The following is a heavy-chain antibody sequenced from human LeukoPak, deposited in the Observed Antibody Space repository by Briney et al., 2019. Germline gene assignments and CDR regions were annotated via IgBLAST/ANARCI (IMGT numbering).Heavy chain of an antibody. CDR1: GGSISSSSYY. CDR2: IYYSGST. J-gene: IGHJ5*02. CDR3: ASRGRYWFDP. Sequence: SETLSLTCTVSGGSISSSSYYWGWIRQPPGKGLEWIGSIYYSGSTYYNPSLKSRVTISVDTSKNQFSLKLSSVTAADTAVYYCASRGRYWFDPWGQGTLVTVSS. V-gene: IGHV4-39*01.